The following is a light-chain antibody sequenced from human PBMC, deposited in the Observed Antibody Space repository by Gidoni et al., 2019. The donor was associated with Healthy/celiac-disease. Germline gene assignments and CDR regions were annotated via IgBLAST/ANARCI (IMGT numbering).Light chain of an antibody. CDR3: QQSYSTPRRT. J-gene: IGKJ4*01. V-gene: IGKV1-39*01. CDR1: QSISSY. Sequence: DIQMTQSPSSLSASVGDRVTITCRASQSISSYLNWYQQKPGKAPKLLIYAASSLQSGVPSRFSGSGSGTDFTLTISSLQPEDFATYYCQQSYSTPRRTFXGXTKVEIK. CDR2: AAS.